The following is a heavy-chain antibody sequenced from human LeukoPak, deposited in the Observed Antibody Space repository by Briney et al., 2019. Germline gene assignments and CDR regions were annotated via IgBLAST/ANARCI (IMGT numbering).Heavy chain of an antibody. J-gene: IGHJ4*02. Sequence: PGGSLRLSCAASEFTFSNYAMNWVRQARGKGLEWVSYISNSGSTIYYADSVKGRFSISRDNAKNSLYMQMNSLSAEDTAVYYCARESRAGYDDVWESYRYTGLDYWGQGTLVTVSS. CDR2: ISNSGSTI. D-gene: IGHD3-16*02. CDR3: ARESRAGYDDVWESYRYTGLDY. CDR1: EFTFSNYA. V-gene: IGHV3-48*03.